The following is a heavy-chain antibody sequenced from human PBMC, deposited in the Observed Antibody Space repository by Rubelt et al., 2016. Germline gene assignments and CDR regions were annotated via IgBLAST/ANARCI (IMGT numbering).Heavy chain of an antibody. CDR1: GFTFSDPY. CDR3: ARRRGDGYFDY. V-gene: IGHV3-23*04. D-gene: IGHD3-10*01. CDR2: IGSGGST. J-gene: IGHJ4*02. Sequence: EVQLVESGGGLVQPGGSLRLSCAASGFTFSDPYMDWVRQAPGKGLEWVSGIIGSGGSTYYADSVKGRFTISSDNSKNTPYLQMNSRRAEDTAWYYCARRRGDGYFDYWGQGTLVTVSS.